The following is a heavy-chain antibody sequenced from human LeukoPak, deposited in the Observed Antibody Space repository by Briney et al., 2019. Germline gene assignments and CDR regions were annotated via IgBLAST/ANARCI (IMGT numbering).Heavy chain of an antibody. CDR3: ARAYYYDSSGYGHFDY. CDR1: GYSFTSYW. D-gene: IGHD3-22*01. CDR2: IYPGDSDT. J-gene: IGHJ4*02. V-gene: IGHV5-51*01. Sequence: GESLKISCKGSGYSFTSYWIGWVRQMPGKGLGWMGIIYPGDSDTRYSPSFQGQVTISADKSISTAYLQWSSLKASDTAMYYCARAYYYDSSGYGHFDYWGQGTLVTVSS.